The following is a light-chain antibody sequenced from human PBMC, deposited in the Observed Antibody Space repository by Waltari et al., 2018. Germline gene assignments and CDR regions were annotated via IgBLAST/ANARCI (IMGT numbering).Light chain of an antibody. CDR1: SLGSKS. V-gene: IGLV3-21*02. CDR3: QVWDKSSYQAA. J-gene: IGLJ2*01. Sequence: SYVLTQAPSMSVAPGQTARITCVGNSLGSKSVNWYQQKPGQAPVLAVYGDSNRPSGIPGRFCASSSGSTATLAISWVEVGDEADYYCQVWDKSSYQAAFGGGTRLTVL. CDR2: GDS.